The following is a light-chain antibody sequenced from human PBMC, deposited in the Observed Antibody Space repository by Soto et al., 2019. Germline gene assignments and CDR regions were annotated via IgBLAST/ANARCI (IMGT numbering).Light chain of an antibody. CDR2: GAS. CDR3: QQYAGSPLT. J-gene: IGKJ1*01. CDR1: QSVSNSY. V-gene: IGKV3-20*01. Sequence: EIVLTQSPGTLSLSPGERATLSCRASQSVSNSYLAWYQQKPGQGPRLLIYGASSRATGIPDRFSGSGSGTDFTLTISRLEPEDFAVYYCQQYAGSPLTFGQGTKVEI.